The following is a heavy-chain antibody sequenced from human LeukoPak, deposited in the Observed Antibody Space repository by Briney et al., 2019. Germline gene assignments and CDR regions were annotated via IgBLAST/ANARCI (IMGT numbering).Heavy chain of an antibody. CDR2: IYPGDSDT. Sequence: HVESLNISCQCSGYSFTTYWIGAARQMPGKGLEWMGIIYPGDSDTRYSPSFQGQVTISADKSITTAYLQWSSLKASDTAMYYCARSGLQYSSGWSDSWGQGTLVTVSS. CDR1: GYSFTTYW. V-gene: IGHV5-51*01. D-gene: IGHD6-19*01. J-gene: IGHJ5*01. CDR3: ARSGLQYSSGWSDS.